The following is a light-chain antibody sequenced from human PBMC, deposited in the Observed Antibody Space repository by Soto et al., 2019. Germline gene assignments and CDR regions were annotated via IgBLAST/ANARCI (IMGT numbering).Light chain of an antibody. CDR1: QSVSSNY. CDR2: GAS. V-gene: IGKV3-20*01. Sequence: EIVLTQSPGTLSLSPGERATLSCSVSQSVSSNYLAWYQQKPGQAPRLLIYGASSRATGIPDRFSGSGSGTDFTLTISRLEPEDFAVYYCQQYGRSPWTFGQGTKVDIK. J-gene: IGKJ1*01. CDR3: QQYGRSPWT.